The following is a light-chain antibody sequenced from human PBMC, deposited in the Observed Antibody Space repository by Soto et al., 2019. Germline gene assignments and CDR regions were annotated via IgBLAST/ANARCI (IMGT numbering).Light chain of an antibody. CDR3: SSYTSSSTLDV. CDR1: SSDVGKYDY. CDR2: EVS. V-gene: IGLV2-14*01. J-gene: IGLJ1*01. Sequence: HSVLTQPPSASGSPGQSVTISCTGTSSDVGKYDYVSWYQQHPGKAPKLMIYEVSNRPSGVSNRFSGSKSGNTASLTISGLQAEDEADYYCSSYTSSSTLDVFGTGTKVTVL.